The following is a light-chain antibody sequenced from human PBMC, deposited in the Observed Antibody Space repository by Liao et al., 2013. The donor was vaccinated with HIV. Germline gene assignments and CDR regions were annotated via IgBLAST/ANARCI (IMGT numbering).Light chain of an antibody. J-gene: IGLJ1*01. CDR2: QDT. CDR3: QAWDSGTPV. CDR1: KLGDTF. Sequence: SYELTQPPSVSVSPGQTASITCSGHKLGDTFVCWFQQKPGQSPVLVIYQDTKRPSGIPEQFSGSNSGTTATLTITGTQAMDEADYYCQAWDSGTPVFGTGTKVTVL. V-gene: IGLV3-1*01.